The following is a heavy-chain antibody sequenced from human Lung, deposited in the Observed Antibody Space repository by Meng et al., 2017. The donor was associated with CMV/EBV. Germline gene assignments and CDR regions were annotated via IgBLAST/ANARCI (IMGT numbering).Heavy chain of an antibody. Sequence: SXTXSLXCTVSGGSISSGDFYWTWIRQSPGKGLEWIGYVHHSRGTYYNPSLRSRVVISAETSKNQFSLRLTSVTAADTAMYYCAREPPDYCTSASCDYFDYXGHAXLVTVSS. D-gene: IGHD2-2*01. J-gene: IGHJ4*03. CDR2: VHHSRGT. CDR1: GGSISSGDFY. V-gene: IGHV4-30-4*02. CDR3: AREPPDYCTSASCDYFDY.